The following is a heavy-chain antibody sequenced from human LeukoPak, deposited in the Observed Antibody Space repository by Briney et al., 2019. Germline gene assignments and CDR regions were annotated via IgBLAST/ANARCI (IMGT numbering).Heavy chain of an antibody. CDR2: INHSGST. D-gene: IGHD6-19*01. V-gene: IGHV4-34*01. CDR1: GGSFSGYY. J-gene: IGHJ4*02. Sequence: SETLSLTCAVYGGSFSGYYWSWIRQPPGKGLEWIGEINHSGSTNYNPSLKSRVTISVDRSKNQFSLKLSSVTAADTAVYYCASESSSGWYWVYWGQGTLVTVSS. CDR3: ASESSSGWYWVY.